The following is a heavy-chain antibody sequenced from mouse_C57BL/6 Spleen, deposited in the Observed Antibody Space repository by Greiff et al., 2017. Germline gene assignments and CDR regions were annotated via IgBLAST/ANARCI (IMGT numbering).Heavy chain of an antibody. CDR1: GYSFTSYY. CDR3: ARDDEGAWFAY. J-gene: IGHJ3*01. Sequence: VQLQQSGPELVKPGASVKISCKASGYSFTSYYIHWVKQRPGQGLEWIGWIYPGSGNTKYNEKFKGKATLTADTSSSTAYMQLSSLTSEDSAVYYCARDDEGAWFAYWGQGTLVTVSA. D-gene: IGHD2-12*01. CDR2: IYPGSGNT. V-gene: IGHV1-66*01.